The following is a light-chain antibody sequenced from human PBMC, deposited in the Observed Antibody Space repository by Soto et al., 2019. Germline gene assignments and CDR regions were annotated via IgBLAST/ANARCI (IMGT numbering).Light chain of an antibody. CDR3: QQSYSTPLT. J-gene: IGKJ1*01. CDR2: AAS. CDR1: QSISSY. Sequence: IHMTQSTSSLSASVGNRVTITCRASQSISSYLNWYQQKPGKAPKLLIYAASSLQSGVPSRFSGSGYGTDFNLTISSLQTEDFATYYCQQSYSTPLTFGQGTKVDIK. V-gene: IGKV1-39*01.